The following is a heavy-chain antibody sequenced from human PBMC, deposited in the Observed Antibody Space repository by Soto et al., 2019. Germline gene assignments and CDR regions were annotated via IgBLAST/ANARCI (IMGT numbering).Heavy chain of an antibody. CDR3: AREVAAAVRSGHDY. J-gene: IGHJ4*02. Sequence: QVQLVQSGAEVKKPGASVKVSCKASGYTFTSYDINWVRQATGQGLEWMGWMNPNSGNTGYAQKFQGRVTMTRNTSISTDYMELSSLRSEDTAVYYCAREVAAAVRSGHDYWGQGTLVTVSS. CDR2: MNPNSGNT. CDR1: GYTFTSYD. D-gene: IGHD6-13*01. V-gene: IGHV1-8*01.